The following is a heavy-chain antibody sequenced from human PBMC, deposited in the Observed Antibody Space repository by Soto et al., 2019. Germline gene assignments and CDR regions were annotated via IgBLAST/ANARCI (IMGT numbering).Heavy chain of an antibody. D-gene: IGHD6-6*01. CDR2: IYYSGST. Sequence: WTWIRQHPGKGLEWIGFIYYSGSTYYNPSLKSRVTISVNTSKNQFSLKLSSVTAADTAVYYCVRGNSEARPHYWGQGALVTVSS. V-gene: IGHV4-31*02. CDR3: VRGNSEARPHY. J-gene: IGHJ4*02.